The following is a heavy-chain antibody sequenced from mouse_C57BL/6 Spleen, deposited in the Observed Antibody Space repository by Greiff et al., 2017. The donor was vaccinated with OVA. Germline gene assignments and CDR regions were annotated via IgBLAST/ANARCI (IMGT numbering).Heavy chain of an antibody. V-gene: IGHV1-34*01. J-gene: IGHJ3*01. CDR1: GYTFTDYY. D-gene: IGHD2-4*01. Sequence: VQLQQSGPELVKPGASVKMSCKASGYTFTDYYMHWVKQSHGTSLEWIGYLYPNNGGNGYNQKFKGKATLTVDKSSSTDYMELRSLTSEDSAVYDCASGGLRSFAYWGQGTLVTVSA. CDR3: ASGGLRSFAY. CDR2: LYPNNGGN.